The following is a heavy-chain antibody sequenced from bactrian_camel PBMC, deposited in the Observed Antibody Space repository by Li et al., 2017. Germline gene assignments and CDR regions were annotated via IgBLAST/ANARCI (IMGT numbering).Heavy chain of an antibody. V-gene: IGHV3S25*01. CDR1: GFTFSSWW. Sequence: QLVESGGGLVQPGGSLRLSCAASGFTFSSWWIHGFRQVPGKGLEWVSSMEGDGDPTYYADSVKGRFTISREHAKNTVYLQMNSLEPEDTGVYYCVRDYKSGDYRDDFGYWGQGTQVTVS. J-gene: IGHJ6*01. CDR3: VRDYKSGDYRDDFGY. D-gene: IGHD4*01. CDR2: MEGDGDPT.